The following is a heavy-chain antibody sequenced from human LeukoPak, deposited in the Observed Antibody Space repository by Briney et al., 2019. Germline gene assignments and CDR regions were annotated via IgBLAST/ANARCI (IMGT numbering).Heavy chain of an antibody. CDR2: ISSSSSTI. Sequence: GGSLRLSCAASGFTFSDYYMSWIRQAPGKGLEWVSYISSSSSTIYYADSVKGRFTISRDNAKNSLYLQMNSLRAEDTAVYYCARVPYYYGSGSYYLLGAFDIWGQGTMVTVSS. D-gene: IGHD3-10*01. CDR1: GFTFSDYY. V-gene: IGHV3-11*04. J-gene: IGHJ3*02. CDR3: ARVPYYYGSGSYYLLGAFDI.